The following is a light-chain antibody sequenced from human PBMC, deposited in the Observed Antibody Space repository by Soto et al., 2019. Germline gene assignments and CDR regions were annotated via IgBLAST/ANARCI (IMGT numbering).Light chain of an antibody. Sequence: DIQLTQSTSSLSASVGDRVTLTCRASHSISSLVNWYQQKPGKAPKVLIYAASKLETGVSSRFSGSGSGTDFTLTISGLQPEDSATYYCQQSFSSPFTFGPGTKVDIK. CDR1: HSISSL. CDR2: AAS. V-gene: IGKV1-39*01. J-gene: IGKJ3*01. CDR3: QQSFSSPFT.